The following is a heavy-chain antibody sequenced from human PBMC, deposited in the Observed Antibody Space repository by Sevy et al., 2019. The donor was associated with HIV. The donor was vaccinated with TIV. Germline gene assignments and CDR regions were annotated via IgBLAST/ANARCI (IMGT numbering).Heavy chain of an antibody. CDR1: GGSISSSSYY. V-gene: IGHV4-39*01. D-gene: IGHD5-18*01. J-gene: IGHJ5*02. CDR3: ARHRKQLWQNYNGFDP. CDR2: IYYSGST. Sequence: SETLSLTCTVSGGSISSSSYYWGWIRQPPGKGLEWIGSIYYSGSTYYNPSLKSRVTISVDTSKNQFSLKLTSVTAADTAVYYWARHRKQLWQNYNGFDPWGQGTLVTVSS.